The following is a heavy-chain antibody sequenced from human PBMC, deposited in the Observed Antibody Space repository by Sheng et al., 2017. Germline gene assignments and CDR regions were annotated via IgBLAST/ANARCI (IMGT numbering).Heavy chain of an antibody. CDR2: INHSGST. V-gene: IGHV4-34*01. Sequence: QVQLQQWGAGLLKPSETLSLTCAVYGGSFSGYYWSWIRQPPGKGLEWIGEINHSGSTNYNPSLKSRVTISVDTSKNQFSLKLSSVTAADTAVYYCARAARGPFDYWGQGTLVTVSS. J-gene: IGHJ4*02. CDR3: ARAARGPFDY. CDR1: GGSFSGYY. D-gene: IGHD3-10*01.